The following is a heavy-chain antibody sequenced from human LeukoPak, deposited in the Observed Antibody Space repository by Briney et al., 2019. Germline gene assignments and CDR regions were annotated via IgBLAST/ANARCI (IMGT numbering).Heavy chain of an antibody. CDR2: INEDGSDK. V-gene: IGHV3-7*01. J-gene: IGHJ4*02. D-gene: IGHD1-1*01. CDR1: GFTFSSYW. CDR3: ARELAFSTTQNY. Sequence: GGSLRLSCAASGFTFSSYWMSWVRQAPGKGLEWVANINEDGSDKYYVDSVKGRFTISRDNAKNSLYLQMNSLGAEDTAVYYCARELAFSTTQNYWGQGTLVTVSS.